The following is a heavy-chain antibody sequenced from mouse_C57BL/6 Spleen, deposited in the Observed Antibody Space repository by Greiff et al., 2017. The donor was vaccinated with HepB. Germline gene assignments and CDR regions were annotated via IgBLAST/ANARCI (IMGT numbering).Heavy chain of an antibody. Sequence: QVQLQQSGPGLVQPSQCLSITCTASGFSLTSYGVHWVRQSPGQGLAWLGVICSGGSTDYNAAFISRLSINKDESKSQVFFKMNSRQADDTAIYYCARDVVGCFDDWGKGTTVTVSS. CDR2: ICSGGST. J-gene: IGHJ1*03. V-gene: IGHV2-2*01. CDR3: ARDVVGCFDD. CDR1: GFSLTSYG. D-gene: IGHD1-1*01.